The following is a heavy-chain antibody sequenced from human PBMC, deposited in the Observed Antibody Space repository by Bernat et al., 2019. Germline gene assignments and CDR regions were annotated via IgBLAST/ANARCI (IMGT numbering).Heavy chain of an antibody. Sequence: QLQLQESGPGLVKPSETLSLTCTVSGGSISDSTYYWLWIRQPPGKGLEWVGTIYYSGSTYYNPSLKSRVTISVDTSKNEFYLKLNSGTAADTAVYYCAGRPTRGRFDPWGQGTLVTVSS. CDR2: IYYSGST. D-gene: IGHD3-10*01. J-gene: IGHJ5*02. V-gene: IGHV4-39*01. CDR1: GGSISDSTYY. CDR3: AGRPTRGRFDP.